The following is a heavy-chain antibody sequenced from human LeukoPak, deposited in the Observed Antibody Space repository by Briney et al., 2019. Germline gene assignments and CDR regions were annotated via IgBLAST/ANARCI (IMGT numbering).Heavy chain of an antibody. V-gene: IGHV1-2*02. CDR2: ISPNSGGT. CDR1: GGTFSSYA. J-gene: IGHJ4*02. D-gene: IGHD1-26*01. CDR3: ASHVVGATSFDY. Sequence: GASVKVSCKASGGTFSSYAISWVRQAPGQGLEWMGWISPNSGGTNYAQKFQGRVTMTRDTSISTAYMELSRLRSDDTAVYYCASHVVGATSFDYWGQGTLVTVSS.